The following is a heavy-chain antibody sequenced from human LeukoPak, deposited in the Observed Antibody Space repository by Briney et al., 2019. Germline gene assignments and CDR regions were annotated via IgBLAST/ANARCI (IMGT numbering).Heavy chain of an antibody. CDR1: GYRFNSYW. J-gene: IGHJ5*02. D-gene: IGHD3-10*01. Sequence: GESLKISCKGSGYRFNSYWIGWVRQMPGKGLEWMGIIYPGDSDTRYSPSFQGQVTISADKSISTAYLQWSSPKASDTAMYYCARLGGGGSGDNWFDPWGQGALVTVSS. CDR2: IYPGDSDT. CDR3: ARLGGGGSGDNWFDP. V-gene: IGHV5-51*01.